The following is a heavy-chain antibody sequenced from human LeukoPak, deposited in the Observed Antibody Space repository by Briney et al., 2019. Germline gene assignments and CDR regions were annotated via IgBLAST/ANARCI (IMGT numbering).Heavy chain of an antibody. CDR1: GGTFSSYA. V-gene: IGHV1-69*13. Sequence: GASVKVSCKASGGTFSSYAISWVRQAPGQGLEWMGGIIPIFGTANCAQKFQGRVTITADESTSTAYMELSSLRSEDTAVYYCARAKPKNMVRGLIMRKESRYYFDYWGQGTLVTVSS. CDR2: IIPIFGTA. J-gene: IGHJ4*02. D-gene: IGHD3-10*01. CDR3: ARAKPKNMVRGLIMRKESRYYFDY.